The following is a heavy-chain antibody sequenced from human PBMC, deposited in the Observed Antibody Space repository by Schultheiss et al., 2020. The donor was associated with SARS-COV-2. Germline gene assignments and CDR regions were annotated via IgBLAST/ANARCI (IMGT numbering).Heavy chain of an antibody. CDR1: GFTFSNAW. V-gene: IGHV3-15*01. Sequence: GGSLRLSCAASGFTFSNAWMSWVRQAPGKGLEWVGRIKSKTDGGTTDYAAPVKGRFTISRDNAKNSLYLQMNSLRAEDTAVYYCARAGSDIVVVPAAVGDYYYYYGMDVWGQGTTVTVSS. J-gene: IGHJ6*02. CDR3: ARAGSDIVVVPAAVGDYYYYYGMDV. D-gene: IGHD2-2*01. CDR2: IKSKTDGGTT.